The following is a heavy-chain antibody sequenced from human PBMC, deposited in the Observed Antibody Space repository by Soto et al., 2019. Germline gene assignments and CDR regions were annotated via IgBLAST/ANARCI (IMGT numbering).Heavy chain of an antibody. CDR3: ARAMANYFDY. Sequence: QVQLQESGPGLVKPSQTLSVTCTVSGGSVSSDDYSWSWIHQHPGKGLEWIGYIRDSGSTYYNPTLEGRVTISVDTSKNQFSLRLRSVTAADTAVYYCARAMANYFDYWGQGTLVTASS. J-gene: IGHJ4*02. V-gene: IGHV4-31*03. CDR1: GGSVSSDDYS. CDR2: IRDSGST. D-gene: IGHD2-8*01.